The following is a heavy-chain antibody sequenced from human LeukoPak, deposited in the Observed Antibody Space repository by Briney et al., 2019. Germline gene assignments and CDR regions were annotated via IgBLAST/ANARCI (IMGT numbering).Heavy chain of an antibody. CDR2: ISSSSSTI. CDR1: GLSFSSQS. V-gene: IGHV3-48*02. CDR3: ASWHDNTWTFDY. Sequence: PGGSLRLSCAASGLSFSSQSMSWGRQAPGKGLEWVSHISSSSSTIYYADSVKGRFTISRDNAKNSLYLHMDSLRDEDTAMYYCASWHDNTWTFDYWGPGTLVTVSS. J-gene: IGHJ4*02. D-gene: IGHD1-1*01.